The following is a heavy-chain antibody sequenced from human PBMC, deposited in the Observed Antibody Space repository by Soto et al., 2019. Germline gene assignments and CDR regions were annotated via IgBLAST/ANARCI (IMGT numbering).Heavy chain of an antibody. V-gene: IGHV3-33*01. CDR2: IWYDGSNK. D-gene: IGHD3-10*01. CDR3: AREDVLLWFGELGPLDY. J-gene: IGHJ4*02. Sequence: QVQLVESGGDVVQPGRSLRLSCAASGFTFSSYGMHWVRQAPGKGLEWVAVIWYDGSNKYYADSVKGRFTISRDNSKNTLYLQMNSLRAKDTAVYYCAREDVLLWFGELGPLDYWGQGTLVTVSS. CDR1: GFTFSSYG.